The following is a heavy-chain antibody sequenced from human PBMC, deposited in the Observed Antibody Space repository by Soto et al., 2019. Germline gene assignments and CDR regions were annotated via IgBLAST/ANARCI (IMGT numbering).Heavy chain of an antibody. V-gene: IGHV3-30*18. J-gene: IGHJ4*02. CDR3: AKEFLRSYFDY. CDR2: ISYDGSNK. CDR1: GFTFSSYG. Sequence: QVQLVESGGGVVQPGRSLRLSCAASGFTFSSYGMHWVRQAPGKGLEWVAVISYDGSNKYYADSVKGRFTISRDNSKNTLYLQINSLRAEDTAVYYCAKEFLRSYFDYWGQGTLVTVSS. D-gene: IGHD4-17*01.